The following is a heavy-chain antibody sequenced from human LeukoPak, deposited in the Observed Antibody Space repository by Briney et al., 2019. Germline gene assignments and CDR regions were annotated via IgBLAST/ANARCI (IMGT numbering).Heavy chain of an antibody. J-gene: IGHJ4*02. D-gene: IGHD1-26*01. V-gene: IGHV4-30-4*08. Sequence: SETLSLTCTVSGGSISSGDYYWSWIRQPPGKGLEWIGYIYYSGSTYYNPSLKSRVTISVDTSKNQFSLKLSSVTAADTAVYYCARGRSGSYHGDLDYWGQGTLVTVSS. CDR2: IYYSGST. CDR1: GGSISSGDYY. CDR3: ARGRSGSYHGDLDY.